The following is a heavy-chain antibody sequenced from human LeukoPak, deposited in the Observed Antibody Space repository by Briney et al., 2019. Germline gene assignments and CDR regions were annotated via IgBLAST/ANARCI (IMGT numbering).Heavy chain of an antibody. V-gene: IGHV3-48*03. D-gene: IGHD4-11*01. CDR2: ISSSGSSV. CDR1: GFNYNNHE. CDR3: ARTTTVTTGDY. Sequence: GGSLRLSCAASGFNYNNHEMNWVRQAPGKGLEWVAYISSSGSSVYYADSVRGRFTISRDNARNSLYLQMNSLRVEDTAVYYCARTTTVTTGDYWGQGTLVTVSS. J-gene: IGHJ4*02.